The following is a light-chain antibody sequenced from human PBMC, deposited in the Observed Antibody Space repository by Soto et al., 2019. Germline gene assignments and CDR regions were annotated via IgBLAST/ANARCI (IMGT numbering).Light chain of an antibody. Sequence: SYELTQPPSVSVAPGKTARITCGGNNIGSKSVHWYQQKPGQAPVLVIYYDSDRASGIPERFSGSNSGNTATLTISRVEAGDEADFYCQVWDSSSDHHVFGGGTKLTVL. CDR2: YDS. CDR1: NIGSKS. V-gene: IGLV3-21*04. CDR3: QVWDSSSDHHV. J-gene: IGLJ2*01.